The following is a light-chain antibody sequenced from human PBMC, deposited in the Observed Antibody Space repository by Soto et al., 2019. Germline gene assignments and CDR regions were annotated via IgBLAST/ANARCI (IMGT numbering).Light chain of an antibody. CDR2: GAS. V-gene: IGKV3-20*01. CDR3: QQYGSSGT. J-gene: IGKJ1*01. CDR1: QSVSNNY. Sequence: ETVLTQSPATLSLSPGERATLSCRTSQSVSNNYLAWYQQKPVQAPRLLIYGASNRAAGIPDRFSGSGSGTDFTLTISRLEPEDFAVYYCQQYGSSGTFGQGTKVDIK.